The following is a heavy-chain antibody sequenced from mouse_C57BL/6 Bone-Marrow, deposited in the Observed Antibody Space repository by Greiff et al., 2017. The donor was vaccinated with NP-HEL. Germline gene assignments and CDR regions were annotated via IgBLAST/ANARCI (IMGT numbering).Heavy chain of an antibody. Sequence: VQLQESGAELVKPGASVKISCKASGYAFSSYWMNWVKQRPGKGLEWIGQIYPGDGDTNYNGKFKGKATLTADKSSSTAYMQLSSLTSEDSAVYYCARDYGSSPYYFDYWGQGTTRTVSS. CDR1: GYAFSSYW. V-gene: IGHV1-80*01. CDR2: IYPGDGDT. CDR3: ARDYGSSPYYFDY. D-gene: IGHD1-1*01. J-gene: IGHJ2*01.